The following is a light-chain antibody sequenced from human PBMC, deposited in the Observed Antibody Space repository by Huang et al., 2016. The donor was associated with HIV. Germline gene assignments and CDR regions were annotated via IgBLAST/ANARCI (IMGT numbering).Light chain of an antibody. V-gene: IGKV3-15*01. Sequence: EIVMTQSPPTLSVSPGERAALSCRASQSVSDNLAWYQQKPGQAPRVLIYGASTRATGLPARFSCSGSETEFTLTIRSLQSEDVAVYYCQQYSRWPPAFGGGTKVEIK. CDR2: GAS. CDR1: QSVSDN. J-gene: IGKJ4*01. CDR3: QQYSRWPPA.